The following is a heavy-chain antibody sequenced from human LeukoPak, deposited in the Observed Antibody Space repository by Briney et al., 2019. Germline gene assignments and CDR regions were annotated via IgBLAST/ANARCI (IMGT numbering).Heavy chain of an antibody. CDR3: ARRNDPYYFDY. J-gene: IGHJ4*02. Sequence: SETLSLTCTVSGVSISSGDYYWSWIRQPPGKGLEWIGYIYYSGSSFYNPSLKSRLTISVDTSKNHFSLNLSSVTAADTAVYYCARRNDPYYFDYWGQGTLVTVSS. V-gene: IGHV4-30-4*08. CDR1: GVSISSGDYY. D-gene: IGHD3-16*01. CDR2: IYYSGSS.